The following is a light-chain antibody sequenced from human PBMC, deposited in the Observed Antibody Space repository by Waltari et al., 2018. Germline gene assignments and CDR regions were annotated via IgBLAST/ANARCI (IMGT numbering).Light chain of an antibody. J-gene: IGLJ3*02. Sequence: QSALTQPASVSGAPGQSITISCTGTSRDIGRYYYVSWFQQRPGKAPKLMIYDVTKRPSGLSNRVSCSKSRNTASLTISGLQTEYEADYYCSSFPSSSSWVFGGGTRLTVL. V-gene: IGLV2-14*03. CDR3: SSFPSSSSWV. CDR1: SRDIGRYYY. CDR2: DVT.